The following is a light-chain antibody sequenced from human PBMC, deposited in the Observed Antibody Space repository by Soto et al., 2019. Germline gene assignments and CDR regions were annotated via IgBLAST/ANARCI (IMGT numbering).Light chain of an antibody. CDR2: AAS. CDR1: QGISNL. V-gene: IGKV1-17*01. J-gene: IGKJ2*01. CDR3: LQHNTYPYT. Sequence: DIQMTQCPSSLSASVGDRVTITCRASQGISNLLGWFQHKPGKAPKRLIYAASSLQGGVPSRFSGSGSGTEFTLTITGLQPEDFADYYCLQHNTYPYTFGQGTKLEIK.